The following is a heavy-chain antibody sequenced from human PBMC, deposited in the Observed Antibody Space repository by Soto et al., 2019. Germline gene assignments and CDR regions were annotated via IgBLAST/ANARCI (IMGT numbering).Heavy chain of an antibody. V-gene: IGHV1-2*04. D-gene: IGHD2-15*01. CDR2: INPNSGGT. J-gene: IGHJ3*02. CDR3: ARRTWRYCSGGSCHRRYDAFDI. CDR1: GYTFTGYY. Sequence: WASVKVSCKASGYTFTGYYMHWVRQAPGQGLEWMGWINPNSGGTNYAQKFQGWVTMTRDTSISTAYMELSRLRSDDTAVYFCARRTWRYCSGGSCHRRYDAFDIWGQGTMVTGSS.